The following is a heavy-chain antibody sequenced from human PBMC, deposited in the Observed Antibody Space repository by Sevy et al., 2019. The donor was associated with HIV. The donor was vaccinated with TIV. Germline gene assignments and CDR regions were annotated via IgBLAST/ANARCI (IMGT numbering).Heavy chain of an antibody. Sequence: GGSLRLSCAASGFTFSSYSMNWVRQAPGKGLEWVSSITSRSSYIYYADSVKGRFTISRDNAKNSLYLQMNSLRAEDTAVYYCARGPDYYDSSGYYYQWGQRTLVTVSS. CDR2: ITSRSSYI. CDR1: GFTFSSYS. D-gene: IGHD3-22*01. V-gene: IGHV3-21*01. CDR3: ARGPDYYDSSGYYYQ. J-gene: IGHJ4*02.